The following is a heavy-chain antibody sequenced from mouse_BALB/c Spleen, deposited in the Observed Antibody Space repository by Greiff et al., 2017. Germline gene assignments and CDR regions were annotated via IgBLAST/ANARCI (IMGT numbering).Heavy chain of an antibody. D-gene: IGHD2-4*01. CDR2: IYPGSGST. CDR1: GYTFTSYW. CDR3: ARGDYDGAWLAY. Sequence: LQQPGSELVRPGASVKLSCKASGYTFTSYWMHWVKQRPGQGLEWIGNIYPGSGSTNYDEKFKSKATLTVDTSSSTAYMQLSSLTSEDSAVYYCARGDYDGAWLAYWGQGTLVTVSA. J-gene: IGHJ3*01. V-gene: IGHV1S22*01.